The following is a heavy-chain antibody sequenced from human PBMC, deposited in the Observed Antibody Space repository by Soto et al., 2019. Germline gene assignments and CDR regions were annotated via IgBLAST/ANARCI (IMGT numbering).Heavy chain of an antibody. Sequence: SVKVSCKASGGTFSSYAISWVRQAPGQGLEWMGGIIPSCGTANYAQKFQGRVTITADKSTSTAYMELSSLRSEDTAVYYCAIASGSYLATYFDYWGQGTLVTVSS. D-gene: IGHD1-26*01. V-gene: IGHV1-69*06. CDR3: AIASGSYLATYFDY. CDR1: GGTFSSYA. CDR2: IIPSCGTA. J-gene: IGHJ4*02.